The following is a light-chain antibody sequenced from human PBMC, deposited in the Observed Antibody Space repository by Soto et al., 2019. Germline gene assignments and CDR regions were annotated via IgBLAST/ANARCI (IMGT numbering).Light chain of an antibody. Sequence: QSVLTQPASVSGCPGQSITISCTGTSSDVGGYNYVSWYQQHPGKAPKLMIYDVSNRPSGVSNRFSGSKSGNTASLTISGLQAEDEADYYCSSYTSSSTLSYVFGTGTKVTVL. V-gene: IGLV2-14*01. CDR2: DVS. J-gene: IGLJ1*01. CDR1: SSDVGGYNY. CDR3: SSYTSSSTLSYV.